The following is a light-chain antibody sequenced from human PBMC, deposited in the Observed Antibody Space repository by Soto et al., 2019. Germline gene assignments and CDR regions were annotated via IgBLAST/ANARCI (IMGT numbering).Light chain of an antibody. J-gene: IGKJ4*01. Sequence: TVVTQSPATLSVSPGERATLSCRASQSVSSKLAWYQQKPGQAPRLLIYGASTRATGMPARFSGSGSGTEFTLIISSLQSEDFAVYYCQQYNKWPLTFGGGTKVDIK. V-gene: IGKV3-15*01. CDR2: GAS. CDR3: QQYNKWPLT. CDR1: QSVSSK.